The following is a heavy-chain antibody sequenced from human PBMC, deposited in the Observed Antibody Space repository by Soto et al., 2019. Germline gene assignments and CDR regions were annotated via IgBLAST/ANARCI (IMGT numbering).Heavy chain of an antibody. J-gene: IGHJ6*01. Sequence: QVQLVESGGGVVQPGRSLRLSCAASGFTFSSYAMHWVRQAPGKGLEWVAVISYDGSNKYYADSVKGRSTISRDNSKNTLYLQMHSLRAEDTAVYYCARDHSPAGVVVAATLYYYYGMDVWGQGTMVTVSS. D-gene: IGHD2-15*01. CDR2: ISYDGSNK. CDR3: ARDHSPAGVVVAATLYYYYGMDV. V-gene: IGHV3-30-3*01. CDR1: GFTFSSYA.